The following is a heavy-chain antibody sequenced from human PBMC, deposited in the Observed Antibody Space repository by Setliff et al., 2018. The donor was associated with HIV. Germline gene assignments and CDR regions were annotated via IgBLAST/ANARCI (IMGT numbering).Heavy chain of an antibody. CDR3: ARRGDFFYYAMDV. Sequence: PSETLSLTCSVSDYSVSSGYSWGWIRQPPGKGLEWIGSMYHRGTTYYNPSLKSRATISVDRSKNQFSLKLSSVTAADTAVYYCARRGDFFYYAMDVWGQGTTVTVSS. CDR2: MYHRGTT. CDR1: DYSVSSGYS. J-gene: IGHJ6*02. V-gene: IGHV4-38-2*01.